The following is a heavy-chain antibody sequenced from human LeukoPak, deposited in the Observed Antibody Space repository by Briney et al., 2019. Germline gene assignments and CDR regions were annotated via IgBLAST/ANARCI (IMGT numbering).Heavy chain of an antibody. V-gene: IGHV4-39*01. D-gene: IGHD3-22*01. J-gene: IGHJ5*02. CDR1: GGSISSSSYY. Sequence: SETLSLTCTVSGGSISSSSYYWGWIRQPPGKGLEWIGSIYYSGSTYYNPSLKSRVTISVDMSKNQFSLKLSSVTAADTAVYYCARHQSYDSSDYYSFRFDPWGQGTLVTVSS. CDR2: IYYSGST. CDR3: ARHQSYDSSDYYSFRFDP.